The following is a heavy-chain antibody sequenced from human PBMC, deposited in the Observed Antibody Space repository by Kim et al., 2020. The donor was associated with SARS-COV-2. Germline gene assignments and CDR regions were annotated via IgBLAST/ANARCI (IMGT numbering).Heavy chain of an antibody. CDR3: ARVGGGSQSDY. J-gene: IGHJ4*02. CDR2: T. D-gene: IGHD2-15*01. V-gene: IGHV4-34*01. Sequence: TNYNPSLKSRVTISVDTSKNQFSLKLSSVTAADTAVYYCARVGGGSQSDYWGQGTLVTVSS.